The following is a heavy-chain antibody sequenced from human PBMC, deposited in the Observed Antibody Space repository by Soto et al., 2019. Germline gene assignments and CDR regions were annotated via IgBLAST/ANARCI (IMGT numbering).Heavy chain of an antibody. Sequence: GASVKVSCKASGFTFTSSAVQWVRQARGQRLEWIGWIVVGSGNTNYAQKFQERVTITRDMSTSTAYMELSSLRSEDTAVYYCAADPNYYDSSGYYYVAPGAFDIWGK. J-gene: IGHJ3*02. CDR1: GFTFTSSA. D-gene: IGHD3-22*01. V-gene: IGHV1-58*01. CDR2: IVVGSGNT. CDR3: AADPNYYDSSGYYYVAPGAFDI.